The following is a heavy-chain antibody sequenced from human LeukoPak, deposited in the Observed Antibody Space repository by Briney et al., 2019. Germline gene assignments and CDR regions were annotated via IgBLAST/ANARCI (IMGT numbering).Heavy chain of an antibody. V-gene: IGHV3-33*01. CDR3: AIDLTRSDAFDI. Sequence: QTGGSLRLSCAASGFTFSSYGMHWVRQAPGKGLERVAVIWYDGSNKYYADSVKGRFTISRDNSKNTLYLQMNSLRAEDTAVYYCAIDLTRSDAFDIWGQGTMVTVSS. CDR1: GFTFSSYG. D-gene: IGHD1-1*01. J-gene: IGHJ3*02. CDR2: IWYDGSNK.